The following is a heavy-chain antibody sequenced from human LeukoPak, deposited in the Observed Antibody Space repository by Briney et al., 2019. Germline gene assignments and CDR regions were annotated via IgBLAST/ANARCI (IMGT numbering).Heavy chain of an antibody. CDR1: GGTFSSYA. Sequence: SVKVSCTASGGTFSSYAISWVRQAPGQGLEWMGGIIPIFGTANYAQKFQGRVTITADKSTSTAYMELSSLRSEDTAVYYGASGSTVTGLGEAFDIWGQGTMVTVSS. CDR3: ASGSTVTGLGEAFDI. V-gene: IGHV1-69*06. CDR2: IIPIFGTA. D-gene: IGHD4-17*01. J-gene: IGHJ3*02.